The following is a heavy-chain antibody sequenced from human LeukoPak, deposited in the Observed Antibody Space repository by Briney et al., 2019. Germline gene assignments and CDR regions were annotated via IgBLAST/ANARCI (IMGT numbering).Heavy chain of an antibody. CDR2: ITSTSDTI. V-gene: IGHV3-48*01. D-gene: IGHD3-22*01. CDR3: ARSSGYPFFDY. Sequence: GGSLRLSCEASGFTFSDYSMNWVRQAPGEGLEWLSYITSTSDTIYYADSVKGRFTSSRDNAKNSVYLQMNSLRAEDTAVYYCARSSGYPFFDYWGQGTLVTVSP. J-gene: IGHJ4*02. CDR1: GFTFSDYS.